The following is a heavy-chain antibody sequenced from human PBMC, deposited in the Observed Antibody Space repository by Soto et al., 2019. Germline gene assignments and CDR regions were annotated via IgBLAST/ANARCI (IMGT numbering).Heavy chain of an antibody. CDR3: ARGDSSGWTYWYFDL. CDR2: ITGSGGIT. CDR1: GFTFSSYA. Sequence: EVQLLESGGDLVQPGGSLRLSCAASGFTFSSYAMSWVCQAPGKGLEWVSIITGSGGITYYADSVKGRFTISRDNFKTTLSLQMNSLISEDTAVYYWARGDSSGWTYWYFDLWGRGTLATVSS. J-gene: IGHJ2*01. D-gene: IGHD6-19*01. V-gene: IGHV3-23*01.